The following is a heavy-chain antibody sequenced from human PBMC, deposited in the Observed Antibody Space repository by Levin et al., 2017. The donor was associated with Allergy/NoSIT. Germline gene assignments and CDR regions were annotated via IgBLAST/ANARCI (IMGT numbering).Heavy chain of an antibody. D-gene: IGHD3-22*01. Sequence: QRGESLKISCAASGFTFDDYAMHWVRQAPGKGLEWVSGISWNSGSKAYADSVKGRFTISRDNAKNSLYLQMNSLRAEDTALYYCAKDIWTPMIVGTFDIWGQGTMVTVSS. J-gene: IGHJ3*02. CDR2: ISWNSGSK. CDR1: GFTFDDYA. V-gene: IGHV3-9*01. CDR3: AKDIWTPMIVGTFDI.